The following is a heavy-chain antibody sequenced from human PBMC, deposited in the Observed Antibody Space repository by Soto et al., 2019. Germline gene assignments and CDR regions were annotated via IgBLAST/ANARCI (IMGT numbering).Heavy chain of an antibody. V-gene: IGHV3-11*01. CDR1: GFTFSDYY. CDR3: ARDGYYDSSGRDEDAFEI. CDR2: ISSSGSTI. Sequence: PGGSLRLSCAASGFTFSDYYMSWIRQAPGKGLEWVSYISSSGSTIYYADSVKGRFTISRDNAKNSLYLQMNSLRAEDTAVYYCARDGYYDSSGRDEDAFEIWGQGTMVTGSS. J-gene: IGHJ3*02. D-gene: IGHD3-22*01.